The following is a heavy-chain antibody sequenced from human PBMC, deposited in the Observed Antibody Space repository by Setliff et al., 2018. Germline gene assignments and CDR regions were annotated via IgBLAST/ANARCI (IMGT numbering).Heavy chain of an antibody. J-gene: IGHJ4*02. V-gene: IGHV1-18*01. D-gene: IGHD6-19*01. Sequence: ASVKVSCKTSGYTFTNFGINWVRQAPGQGLEWMGWNSAYAQKFQGRVTMTTDTPTSTAYMELRSLRSDDTAVYYCARSPPNRGFGSGWYGDFWGQGTLVTVSS. CDR3: ARSPPNRGFGSGWYGDF. CDR2: NSA. CDR1: GYTFTNFG.